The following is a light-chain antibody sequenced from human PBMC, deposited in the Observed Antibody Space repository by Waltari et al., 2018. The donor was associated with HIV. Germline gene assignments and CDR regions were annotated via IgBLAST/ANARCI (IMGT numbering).Light chain of an antibody. CDR2: EGT. J-gene: IGLJ1*01. Sequence: QGSPTQAYPGSGPSRPSNTHSCPGTRMYVGESKPVLRYQQHPGKAPKLLIYEGTKRPSGVSNRFSGSKSGNTASLTISGLQAEDEALYYCCSYAGSSVFVFGSGTEVAVL. CDR3: CSYAGSSVFV. V-gene: IGLV2-23*01. CDR1: RMYVGESKP.